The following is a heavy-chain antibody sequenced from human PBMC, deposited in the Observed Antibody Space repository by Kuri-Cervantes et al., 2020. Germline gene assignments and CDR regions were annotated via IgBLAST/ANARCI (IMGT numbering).Heavy chain of an antibody. CDR3: AKGDPTQWLVRLDY. CDR2: ISYDGSNT. J-gene: IGHJ4*02. Sequence: GESLKISCAASGFTFSSYAMHWVRQAPGKGLEWVTVISYDGSNTYYADSVKGRFTISRDNSKDTLYLQMNSLRAEDTAVYYCAKGDPTQWLVRLDYWGQGTLVTVSS. V-gene: IGHV3-30*04. D-gene: IGHD6-19*01. CDR1: GFTFSSYA.